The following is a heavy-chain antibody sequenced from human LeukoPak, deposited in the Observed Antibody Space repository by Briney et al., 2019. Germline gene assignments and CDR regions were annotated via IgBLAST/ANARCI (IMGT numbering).Heavy chain of an antibody. Sequence: ASVKVSCKASGYTFTSYYMHWVRQAPGQGLEWMGIINPSGGSTSYAQKFQGRVTMTRDTSTSTVYMELSSLRSEDTAVYYCARGATRPYYYYGMDVWGQGTTVTVSS. CDR2: INPSGGST. CDR3: ARGATRPYYYYGMDV. D-gene: IGHD1-26*01. CDR1: GYTFTSYY. V-gene: IGHV1-46*01. J-gene: IGHJ6*02.